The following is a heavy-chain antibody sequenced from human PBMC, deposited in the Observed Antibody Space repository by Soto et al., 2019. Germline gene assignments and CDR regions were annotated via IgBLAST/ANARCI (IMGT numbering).Heavy chain of an antibody. CDR2: ISSSSSYI. J-gene: IGHJ3*02. CDR1: GFTFSSYS. CDR3: ARARHEGAWAFDI. Sequence: GGSLRLSCAASGFTFSSYSMNWVRQAPGKGLEWVSSISSSSSYIYYADSVKGRFTISRDNAKNSLYLQMNSLRAEDTAVYYCARARHEGAWAFDIWGQGTMVTVSS. V-gene: IGHV3-21*01.